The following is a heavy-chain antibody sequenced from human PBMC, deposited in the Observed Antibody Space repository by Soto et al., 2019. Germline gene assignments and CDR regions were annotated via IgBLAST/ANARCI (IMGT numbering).Heavy chain of an antibody. CDR1: GGSISSYY. D-gene: IGHD6-19*01. Sequence: PSETLSLTCTVSGGSISSYYWSWIRQPPGKGLEWIGYIYYSGSTNYNPSLKSRVTISVDTSKNQFSLKLSSVTAADTAVYYCARRTGYSSGWYELWGQGTLVTVS. V-gene: IGHV4-59*08. CDR3: ARRTGYSSGWYEL. CDR2: IYYSGST. J-gene: IGHJ5*02.